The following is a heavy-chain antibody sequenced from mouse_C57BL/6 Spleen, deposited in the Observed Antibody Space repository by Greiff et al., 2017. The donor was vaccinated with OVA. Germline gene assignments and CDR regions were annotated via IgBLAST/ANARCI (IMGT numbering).Heavy chain of an antibody. CDR3: ARANWGRWYFDV. CDR2: ISGGGGNT. CDR1: GFTFSSYT. D-gene: IGHD4-1*01. Sequence: EVKVEESGGGLVKPGGSLKLSCAASGFTFSSYTMSWVRQTPEKRLEWVATISGGGGNTYYPDSVKGRFTISRDNAKNTLYLQMSSLRSEDTALYYCARANWGRWYFDVWGTGTTVTVSS. J-gene: IGHJ1*03. V-gene: IGHV5-9*01.